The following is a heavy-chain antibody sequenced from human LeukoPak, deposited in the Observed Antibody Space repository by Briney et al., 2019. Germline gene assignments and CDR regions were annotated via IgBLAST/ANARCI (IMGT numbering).Heavy chain of an antibody. CDR2: IIPLFGSA. J-gene: IGHJ3*02. D-gene: IGHD3-9*01. Sequence: SVKVSCKASGGSFSNYAISWVRQAPGQGLEWMGGIIPLFGSANYAQKFQGRVTITADESTNTAYMELSSLRSEDTAVYYCARDSPRPNYDILAGYSRDAFDIWGQGTMVTVSS. CDR1: GGSFSNYA. CDR3: ARDSPRPNYDILAGYSRDAFDI. V-gene: IGHV1-69*13.